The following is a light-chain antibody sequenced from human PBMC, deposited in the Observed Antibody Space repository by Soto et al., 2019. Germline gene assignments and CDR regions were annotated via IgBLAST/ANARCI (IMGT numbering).Light chain of an antibody. J-gene: IGLJ1*01. Sequence: LTQPASVSGSPGQSITISCTGTSSDVGGYNYVSWYQQHPGKAPKLMVYDVTNRPSGISNRFSGSKSGNTASLTISGFQSEDEADYYCSSYTSISTYVFGTGTKVTVL. CDR1: SSDVGGYNY. V-gene: IGLV2-14*01. CDR2: DVT. CDR3: SSYTSISTYV.